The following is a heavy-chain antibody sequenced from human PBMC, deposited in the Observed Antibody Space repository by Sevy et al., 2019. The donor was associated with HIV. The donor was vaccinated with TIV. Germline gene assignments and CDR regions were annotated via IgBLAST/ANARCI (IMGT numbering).Heavy chain of an antibody. CDR1: GFTVSNYA. J-gene: IGHJ1*01. Sequence: GGSLRLSCAASGFTVSNYAMNWVRQAPGKGLEWVSAISGRGDDTYYADSVKGRFTISRDKSKNTLYLQMNSLRAEDTAVYYCAKLMDDYIWGSYRSGKGYFQHWGQGTLVTVSS. D-gene: IGHD3-16*02. CDR3: AKLMDDYIWGSYRSGKGYFQH. V-gene: IGHV3-23*01. CDR2: ISGRGDDT.